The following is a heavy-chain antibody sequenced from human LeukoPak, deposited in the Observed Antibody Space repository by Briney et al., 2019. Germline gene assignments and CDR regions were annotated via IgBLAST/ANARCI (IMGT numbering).Heavy chain of an antibody. J-gene: IGHJ5*02. CDR1: GGAISSNNYY. V-gene: IGHV4-39*01. CDR2: ISYSGRT. Sequence: PSETLSLTCTVSGGAISSNNYYWGWVRQPPGKGLEWIATISYSGRTYYNPSFTSQVTISIDTSKSQFSLKLTSVTAADTAVYYCARHGSRGAGSDNNWFDPWGQGTLVTVSS. CDR3: ARHGSRGAGSDNNWFDP. D-gene: IGHD3-10*01.